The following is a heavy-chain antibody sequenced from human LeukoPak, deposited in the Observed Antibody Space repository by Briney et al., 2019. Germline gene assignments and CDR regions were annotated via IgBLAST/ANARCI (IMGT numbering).Heavy chain of an antibody. J-gene: IGHJ4*02. CDR1: GYTFTGYY. CDR3: AREYSVSYPVDY. CDR2: INPNSGGT. V-gene: IGHV1-2*02. Sequence: ASVKVSCKASGYTFTGYYMHWVRQAPGQGLEWMGWINPNSGGTNYAQKFQGRVTMTRDTSISTAYMELSRLRSDDTAVYYCAREYSVSYPVDYWGQGTLVTVSS. D-gene: IGHD1-26*01.